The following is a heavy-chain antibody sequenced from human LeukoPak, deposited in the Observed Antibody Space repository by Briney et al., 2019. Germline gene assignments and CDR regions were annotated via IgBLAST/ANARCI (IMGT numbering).Heavy chain of an antibody. CDR3: VRYYYYYYMDV. J-gene: IGHJ6*03. Sequence: GGSLRLSCAASGFTFSNYGMSWVRQAPGKGLEWVSAISGSGGSTYYADSVKGRVTISRDNSKNTLYLQMNSLRAEDTAVYYCVRYYYYYYMDVWGKGTTVTISS. V-gene: IGHV3-23*01. D-gene: IGHD1-14*01. CDR2: ISGSGGST. CDR1: GFTFSNYG.